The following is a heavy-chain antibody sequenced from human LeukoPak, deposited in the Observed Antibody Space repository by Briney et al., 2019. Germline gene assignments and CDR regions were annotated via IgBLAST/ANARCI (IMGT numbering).Heavy chain of an antibody. CDR2: IYWDNDK. D-gene: IGHD2-8*02. CDR1: GFLLRTPGMG. J-gene: IGHJ4*02. V-gene: IGHV2-5*02. CDR3: AQRQTRGVHYFDY. Sequence: SGPTLMQPTRTLTLTYTFSGFLLRTPGMGVGWIRQTPGKALEWLVVIYWDNDKRYSPSLKDRLTITKDTSKNQVVLTMTNMDPVDTATYYCAQRQTRGVHYFDYWGPGILVTVSS.